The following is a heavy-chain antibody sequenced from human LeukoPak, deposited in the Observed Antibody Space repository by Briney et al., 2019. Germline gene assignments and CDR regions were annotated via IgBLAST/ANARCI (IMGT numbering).Heavy chain of an antibody. V-gene: IGHV1-46*01. CDR3: ARTQGFYLPPYDY. CDR1: GYTFTSYY. Sequence: ASVKVSCTASGYTFTSYYMHWVRQAPGQGLEWMGIINPSGGSTSYAQKFQGRVTMTSDTSTSTVYMELSSLRSEDTAVYYCARTQGFYLPPYDYWGQGTLVTVSS. D-gene: IGHD2/OR15-2a*01. CDR2: INPSGGST. J-gene: IGHJ4*02.